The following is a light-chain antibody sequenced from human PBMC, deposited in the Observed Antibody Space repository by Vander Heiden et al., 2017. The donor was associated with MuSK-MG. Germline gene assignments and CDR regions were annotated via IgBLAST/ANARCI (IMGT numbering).Light chain of an antibody. V-gene: IGLV7-46*01. CDR1: TGAVTSGHY. CDR3: LRSYSGDLYV. Sequence: QAVVTQAPSLTVSPRGTVPLTFGSSTGAVTSGHYPYWFQQKTGQAPRKLIYDANKKPSSTPARFSGSLLGGKAALTLSGAQPEDEVEYYCLRSYSGDLYVFGPGTKVTVL. J-gene: IGLJ1*01. CDR2: DAN.